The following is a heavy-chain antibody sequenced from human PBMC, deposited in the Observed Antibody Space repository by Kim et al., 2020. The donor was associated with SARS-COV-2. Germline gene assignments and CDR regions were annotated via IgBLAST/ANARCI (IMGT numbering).Heavy chain of an antibody. J-gene: IGHJ5*01. CDR2: ISSDAQRE. V-gene: IGHV3-30*03. D-gene: IGHD1-26*01. CDR1: GFSFSTFG. CDR3: VTGALGPSGAIDVDS. Sequence: GGSLRLSCAASGFSFSTFGMHWVRQAPGKGLEWVAGISSDAQREYYAHSVKGRFTISRDNSKNTLYVQMNSPRLDDTAVDYCVTGALGPSGAIDVDSWGGGTLVTLSS.